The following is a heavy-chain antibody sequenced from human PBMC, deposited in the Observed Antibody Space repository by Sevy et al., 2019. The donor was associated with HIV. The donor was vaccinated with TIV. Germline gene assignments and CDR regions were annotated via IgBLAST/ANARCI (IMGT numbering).Heavy chain of an antibody. J-gene: IGHJ4*02. D-gene: IGHD1-26*01. CDR1: GFSFDSYG. CDR2: ISGSGTRT. V-gene: IGHV3-23*01. Sequence: GGSLRLSCAVSGFSFDSYGMTWVRQAPGKGLEWVSAISGSGTRTYYADSVKGRFIISRDNSKNTLYLQMNSLRAEDTAVYYCASEWGATSGDSPRGQGTLVTVSS. CDR3: ASEWGATSGDSP.